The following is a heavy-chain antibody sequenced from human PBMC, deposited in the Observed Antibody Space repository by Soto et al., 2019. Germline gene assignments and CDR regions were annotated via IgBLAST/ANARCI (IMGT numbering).Heavy chain of an antibody. V-gene: IGHV3-15*07. Sequence: GGSLRLSCAASGFTYTNAWINWVRQAPGKGLEWVGRIKSKTDGGTTDYAEPVKGRFAISRDDSNNMVYLQMNSLKIEDTAVYYCTTDSYSTIIIVRFDYWGHGTLVTVSS. CDR3: TTDSYSTIIIVRFDY. D-gene: IGHD3-22*01. CDR1: GFTYTNAW. CDR2: IKSKTDGGTT. J-gene: IGHJ4*01.